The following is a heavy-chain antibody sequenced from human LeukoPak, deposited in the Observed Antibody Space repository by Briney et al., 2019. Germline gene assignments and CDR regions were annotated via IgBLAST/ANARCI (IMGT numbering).Heavy chain of an antibody. D-gene: IGHD4-17*01. CDR2: IIPILGIA. Sequence: SVKVSCKASGYTFTSYAISWVRQAPGQGLEWMGRIIPILGIANYAQKFQGRVTITADKSTSTAYMELSSLRSEDTAVYYCARGQPDYGGNSDWYFDLWGRGTLVTVSS. V-gene: IGHV1-69*04. J-gene: IGHJ2*01. CDR3: ARGQPDYGGNSDWYFDL. CDR1: GYTFTSYA.